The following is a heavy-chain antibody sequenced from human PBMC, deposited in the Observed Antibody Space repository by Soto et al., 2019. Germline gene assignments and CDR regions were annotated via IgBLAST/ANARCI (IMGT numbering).Heavy chain of an antibody. Sequence: QVQLVQSGAEVRKPGSSVKVSCKASGGTFSRYAINWVRQAPGQGLEWMGGIIPMFGTTKYAQKCKGRVTITADESTSTVYIELNTLRSEDAAVYYCARASIHGSSWYFWFDPWGQGTLVTVSS. V-gene: IGHV1-69*01. CDR2: IIPMFGTT. D-gene: IGHD6-13*01. J-gene: IGHJ5*01. CDR3: ARASIHGSSWYFWFDP. CDR1: GGTFSRYA.